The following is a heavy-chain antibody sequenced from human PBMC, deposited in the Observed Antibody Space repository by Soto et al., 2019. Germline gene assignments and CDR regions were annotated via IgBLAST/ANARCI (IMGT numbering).Heavy chain of an antibody. D-gene: IGHD4-17*01. CDR1: GFTFSNYW. Sequence: GGSLRLSCAASGFTFSNYWMHWVRQAPGKGLVWVSLINSDGSSTSYADSVKGRFTISRDNAKNTLYLQMNSLRAEDTAVYYCARVDYGDYDYYYGMDVWGQGTTVTVSS. J-gene: IGHJ6*02. CDR3: ARVDYGDYDYYYGMDV. CDR2: INSDGSST. V-gene: IGHV3-74*01.